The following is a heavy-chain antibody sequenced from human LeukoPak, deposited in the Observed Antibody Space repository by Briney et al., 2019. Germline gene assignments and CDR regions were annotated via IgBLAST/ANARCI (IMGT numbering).Heavy chain of an antibody. Sequence: SVKDSCKATVYTFTNYYMHWLRQAPGQELDWIGIINPSGGSRSYAQNVKGRVTMSRDTSTSTVYMEMSSLRSEDTAVYYCARVKLSSSSGYSTNWFGPWGQGTLVTVSS. CDR2: INPSGGSR. CDR3: ARVKLSSSSGYSTNWFGP. J-gene: IGHJ5*02. D-gene: IGHD6-13*01. CDR1: VYTFTNYY. V-gene: IGHV1-46*01.